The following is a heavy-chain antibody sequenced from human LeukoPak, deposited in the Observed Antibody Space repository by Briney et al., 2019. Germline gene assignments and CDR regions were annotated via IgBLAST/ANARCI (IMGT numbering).Heavy chain of an antibody. CDR2: TYYRSRWYN. Sequence: SQTLSLTCVISGGSVASNSTACNWIRQSPSRGLEWLGRTYYRSRWYNDYAVSVKSRITINPDTSKNQFSLQLNSVTPEDTAVYYCARGGQGDGYSADEAFDFWGQGTMVTVS. CDR3: ARGGQGDGYSADEAFDF. J-gene: IGHJ3*01. D-gene: IGHD5-24*01. V-gene: IGHV6-1*01. CDR1: GGSVASNSTA.